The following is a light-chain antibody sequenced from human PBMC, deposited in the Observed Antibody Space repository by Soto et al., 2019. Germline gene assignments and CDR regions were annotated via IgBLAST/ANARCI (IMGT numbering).Light chain of an antibody. V-gene: IGLV2-14*01. J-gene: IGLJ1*01. Sequence: QSALTQPASVSGSPGQSITISCTGTSSDIGTYNYVSWYQQHPGKAPKLMIYDVSNRPSGVSNRFSGSKSANTASLTISGLQAEDEGDYYCTSFTSSSTRVFGTGTKVTVL. CDR3: TSFTSSSTRV. CDR2: DVS. CDR1: SSDIGTYNY.